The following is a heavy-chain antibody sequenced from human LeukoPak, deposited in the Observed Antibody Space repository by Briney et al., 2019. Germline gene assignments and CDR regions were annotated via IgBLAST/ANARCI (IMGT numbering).Heavy chain of an antibody. D-gene: IGHD6-19*01. CDR1: GYTFTSYD. CDR2: MIPNSGNT. J-gene: IGHJ6*04. Sequence: ASVTVSCTASGYTFTSYDINWVRQATGQRLEWMGWMIPNSGNTGYAQKFQGRVTMTRNTSISTAYMELSSLRSEDTAVYYCAKHDSSGLWYVWGKGTTVTVSS. CDR3: AKHDSSGLWYV. V-gene: IGHV1-8*01.